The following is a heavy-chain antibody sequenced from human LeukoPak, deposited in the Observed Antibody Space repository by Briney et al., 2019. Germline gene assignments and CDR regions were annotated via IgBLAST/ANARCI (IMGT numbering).Heavy chain of an antibody. V-gene: IGHV1-24*01. D-gene: IGHD4-17*01. CDR2: FDPEDGET. CDR1: GYTLTELS. Sequence: ASVKVSCKVSGYTLTELSMHWVRQAPGKGLEWMGGFDPEDGETIYAQKFQGRVTMTEDTSTDTAYMELSSLRSEDTAVYYCAKVEPPHALLRPIDYWGQGTLVTVSS. J-gene: IGHJ4*02. CDR3: AKVEPPHALLRPIDY.